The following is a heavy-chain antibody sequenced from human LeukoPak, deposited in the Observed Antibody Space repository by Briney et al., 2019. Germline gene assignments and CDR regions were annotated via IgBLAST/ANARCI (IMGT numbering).Heavy chain of an antibody. V-gene: IGHV1-69*05. J-gene: IGHJ4*02. CDR1: GGTFSSYA. CDR2: IIPIFGTA. CDR3: ARVHSSSSQRGDY. D-gene: IGHD6-6*01. Sequence: ASVKVSCKASGGTFSSYAISWVRQAPGQGLEWMGGIIPIFGTANYAQKFQGRVTITTDESTSTAYMELSSLRSDDTAVYYCARVHSSSSQRGDYWGQGTLVTVSS.